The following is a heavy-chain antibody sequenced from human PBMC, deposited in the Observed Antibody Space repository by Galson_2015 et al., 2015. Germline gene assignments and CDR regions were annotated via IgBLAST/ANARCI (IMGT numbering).Heavy chain of an antibody. J-gene: IGHJ4*02. CDR2: IKSKTDGGTT. CDR1: GFTFSNAW. CDR3: TIDPWYSSSWYTFDY. V-gene: IGHV3-15*01. Sequence: SLRLSCAASGFTFSNAWMSWVRQAPGKGLEWVGRIKSKTDGGTTDYAAPVKGRFTISRDDSKNTLYLQMNSLKTEDTAVYYCTIDPWYSSSWYTFDYWGQGTLVTVSS. D-gene: IGHD6-13*01.